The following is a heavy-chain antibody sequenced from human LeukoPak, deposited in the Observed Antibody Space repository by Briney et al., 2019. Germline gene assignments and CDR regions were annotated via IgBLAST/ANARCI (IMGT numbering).Heavy chain of an antibody. D-gene: IGHD2-15*01. V-gene: IGHV4-34*01. Sequence: SETLSLTCAVYGGSFSGYYWRWIRQPPREVLEWIGEINHSGSTNYNPSLKSRVTISVDTSKNQFSLKLSSVTAADTAVYYCARRRSLGYCSGGSCPWWFDPWGQGTLVTVSS. CDR1: GGSFSGYY. CDR2: INHSGST. J-gene: IGHJ5*02. CDR3: ARRRSLGYCSGGSCPWWFDP.